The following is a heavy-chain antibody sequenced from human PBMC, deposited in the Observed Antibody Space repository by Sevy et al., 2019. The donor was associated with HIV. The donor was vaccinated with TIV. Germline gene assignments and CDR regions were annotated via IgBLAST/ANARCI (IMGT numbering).Heavy chain of an antibody. CDR2: ISRSGGST. J-gene: IGHJ3*02. V-gene: IGHV3-23*01. CDR3: ARVKFGGRYAFDI. Sequence: GGSLRLSCAASGFTFSIYAMSWVRQAPGKGLEWVSSISRSGGSTHYADSVKGRLTISRDNSKSTLFLQMNSLRAEDTAVYYCARVKFGGRYAFDIWGQGTMVTVSS. CDR1: GFTFSIYA. D-gene: IGHD1-26*01.